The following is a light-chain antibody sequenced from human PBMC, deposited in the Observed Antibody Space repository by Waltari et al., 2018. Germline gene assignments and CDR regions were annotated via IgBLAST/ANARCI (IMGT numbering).Light chain of an antibody. CDR1: TLQKNY. CDR3: QSADTTWV. Sequence: SYELTQPPSVSVSPGQTARITCSGDTLQKNYAYWYQQKPGQAPVVVIYKDSERPSGIPERFSGSSSGTTVTLTISRVQAEDEADYYCQSADTTWVFGGGTKLTVL. V-gene: IGLV3-25*03. CDR2: KDS. J-gene: IGLJ3*02.